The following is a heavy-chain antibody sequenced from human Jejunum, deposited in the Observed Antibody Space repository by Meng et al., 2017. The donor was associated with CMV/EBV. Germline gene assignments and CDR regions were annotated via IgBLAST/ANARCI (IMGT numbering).Heavy chain of an antibody. CDR1: GVSVSSSDAY. CDR2: IAYSGST. D-gene: IGHD3-16*01. J-gene: IGHJ4*02. V-gene: IGHV4-61*08. Sequence: SGVSVSSSDAYWSWIRRPPGKEMEWMGYIAYSGSTNYNPSLKSRVTMSLDTSKTQVSLRLNSVTAADTAVYYCAWGPNMFYFDSWAQGTLVTVSS. CDR3: AWGPNMFYFDS.